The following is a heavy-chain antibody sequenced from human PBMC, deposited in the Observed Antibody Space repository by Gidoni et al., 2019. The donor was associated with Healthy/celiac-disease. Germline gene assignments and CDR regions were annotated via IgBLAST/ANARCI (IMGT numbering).Heavy chain of an antibody. V-gene: IGHV4-34*01. J-gene: IGHJ2*01. CDR2: INHSGST. D-gene: IGHD3-10*01. Sequence: QVQLQPWGAGLLKPSDTLSLTCAVYVGSFSGYYWSWIRQPPGKGLEWIGEINHSGSTHYNPSLKSRVTISGDTSKNQFSLKLSSVTGADTAVYYCARGGFITMVRGVRNWYFDLWGRGTLVTVSS. CDR3: ARGGFITMVRGVRNWYFDL. CDR1: VGSFSGYY.